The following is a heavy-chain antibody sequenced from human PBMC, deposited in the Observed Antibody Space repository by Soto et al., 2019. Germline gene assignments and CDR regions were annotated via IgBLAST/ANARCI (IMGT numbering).Heavy chain of an antibody. V-gene: IGHV3-23*01. CDR2: ITNTGITT. Sequence: LXLSFAASGFGFSTHALSWVRQAPVNGLEWLSSITNTGITTHYADSVKGRFTISRENSRNTLHLQMNNLRVDDTAVYYCAKGFDYGDTKHIDHWGQGTLVTVSS. D-gene: IGHD4-17*01. CDR1: GFGFSTHA. J-gene: IGHJ4*02. CDR3: AKGFDYGDTKHIDH.